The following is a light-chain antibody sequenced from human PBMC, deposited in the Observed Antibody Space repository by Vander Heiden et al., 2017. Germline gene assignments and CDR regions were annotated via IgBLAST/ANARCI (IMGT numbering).Light chain of an antibody. CDR1: SRDVGGYNY. CDR2: EVS. V-gene: IGLV2-14*01. J-gene: IGLJ2*01. CDR3: SSYTSSSTPYVV. Sequence: QSALTQPASVSGSPGQSITLSCPGTSRDVGGYNYVSWYQQHPGKAPKLMIYEVSNRPSGVSNRFSGSKSGNTASLTISGLQAEDEADYYCSSYTSSSTPYVVFGGGTKLTVL.